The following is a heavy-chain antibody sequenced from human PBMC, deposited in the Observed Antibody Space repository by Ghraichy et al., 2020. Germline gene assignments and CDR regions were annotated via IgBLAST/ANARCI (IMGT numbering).Heavy chain of an antibody. Sequence: GESLNISCVGSGLSDYSMNWVRQSPGKGLEWISYITRSSSCKSYADSVKGRFTLSRDNAQNSLYLQMNSLRDEDTAVYYCARGSSVVRFYYYDGMDVWGQGSTCTVSS. CDR3: ARGSSVVRFYYYDGMDV. CDR1: GLSDYS. D-gene: IGHD4-23*01. J-gene: IGHJ6*02. CDR2: ITRSSSCK. V-gene: IGHV3-48*02.